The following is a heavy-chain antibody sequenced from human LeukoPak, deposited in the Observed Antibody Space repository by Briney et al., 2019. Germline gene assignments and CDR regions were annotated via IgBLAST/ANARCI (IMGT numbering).Heavy chain of an antibody. D-gene: IGHD5-18*01. Sequence: PGGSLRLPCAASGFTFSSYWMSWVRQAPGKGLEWVANIKQDGSEKYYVDSVKGRFTISRDNAKNSLYLQMNSLRAEDTAVYYCARHLSGITGYTYGRGIDYWGQGTLLTVSS. CDR2: IKQDGSEK. CDR1: GFTFSSYW. CDR3: ARHLSGITGYTYGRGIDY. J-gene: IGHJ4*02. V-gene: IGHV3-7*01.